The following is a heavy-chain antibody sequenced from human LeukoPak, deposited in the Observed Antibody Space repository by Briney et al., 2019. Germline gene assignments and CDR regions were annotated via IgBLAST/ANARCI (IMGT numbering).Heavy chain of an antibody. J-gene: IGHJ5*02. CDR3: ATSPASDYGGGHWFDP. CDR2: IYYSGST. V-gene: IGHV4-39*01. Sequence: SETLSLTCTVSGGSISSSTYYWGWIRQPPGKGLEWIGSIYYSGSTYYNPSLKSRVTISVDTSKDQFSLKLTSVTAADTGVYYCATSPASDYGGGHWFDPWGQGTLVIVSS. CDR1: GGSISSSTYY. D-gene: IGHD4-23*01.